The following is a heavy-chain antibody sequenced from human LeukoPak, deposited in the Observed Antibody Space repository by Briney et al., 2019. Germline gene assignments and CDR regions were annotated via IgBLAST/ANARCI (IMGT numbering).Heavy chain of an antibody. CDR2: VSYDGRKK. CDR3: AKLAFAHSLVDY. Sequence: GGSLRLSCAASGFTFSSYGMHWVRQAPGKGLEWVGFVSYDGRKKFYADFVKGRFSISRDNSKNTLYVQMNSLGVEDTALYYCAKLAFAHSLVDYWGQGTPVTVSS. J-gene: IGHJ4*02. D-gene: IGHD3-3*02. CDR1: GFTFSSYG. V-gene: IGHV3-30*18.